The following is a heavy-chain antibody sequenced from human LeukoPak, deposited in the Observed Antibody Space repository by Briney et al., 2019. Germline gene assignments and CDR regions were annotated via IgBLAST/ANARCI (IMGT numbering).Heavy chain of an antibody. CDR1: GGSISSYY. CDR2: IYYSGST. J-gene: IGHJ4*02. CDR3: ARVIRDYYDSSGYYSDY. V-gene: IGHV4-59*08. D-gene: IGHD3-22*01. Sequence: PSETLSLTCTVSGGSISSYYWSWIRQPPGKGLEWIGYIYYSGSTNYNPSLKSRVTISVDTSKNQFSLKLSSVTAANTAVYYCARVIRDYYDSSGYYSDYWGQGTLVTVSS.